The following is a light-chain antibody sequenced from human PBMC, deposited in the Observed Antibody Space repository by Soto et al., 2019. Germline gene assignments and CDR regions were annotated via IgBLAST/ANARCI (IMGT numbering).Light chain of an antibody. V-gene: IGKV1-39*01. J-gene: IGKJ4*01. Sequence: DLQMTQSPSSLSASVGDRVTITCRASQTIATYLNWYQHKPGRAPKLLIFAASSLHSGVPSRFSGSGSGTDFTLTINSLQPEDFASYYCQQSYTAPLTFGGGTKVEI. CDR2: AAS. CDR1: QTIATY. CDR3: QQSYTAPLT.